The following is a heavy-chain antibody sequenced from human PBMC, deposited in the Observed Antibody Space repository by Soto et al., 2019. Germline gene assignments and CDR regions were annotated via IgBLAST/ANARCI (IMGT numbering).Heavy chain of an antibody. CDR3: ARQRPTDGRWEFANYYGMDV. V-gene: IGHV4-39*01. Sequence: ASETLSLTCTVSGGSLTSNSYYWGWIRQPPGKGLEWIGSFYYSQSTYFNPSLKSRVTISVETSKNQFSLKLSSVTAADTAVYYCARQRPTDGRWEFANYYGMDVWGQGTPVTVSS. CDR1: GGSLTSNSYY. D-gene: IGHD1-26*01. J-gene: IGHJ6*02. CDR2: FYYSQST.